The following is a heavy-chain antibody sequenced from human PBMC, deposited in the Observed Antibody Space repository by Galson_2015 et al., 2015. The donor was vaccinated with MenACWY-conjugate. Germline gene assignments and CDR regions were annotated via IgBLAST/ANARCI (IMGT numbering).Heavy chain of an antibody. D-gene: IGHD4-17*01. CDR3: AKGLYGDYGIDY. V-gene: IGHV3-23*01. CDR2: ISDSGGRT. J-gene: IGHJ4*02. Sequence: SLRLSCAASAFTFSSVCMIWVRQPPGKGLEWVSSISDSGGRTYYADSVKGRFTISRDNSRKTLFLQMSSLRAEDTAVYFCAKGLYGDYGIDYWGQGILVTVSS. CDR1: AFTFSSVC.